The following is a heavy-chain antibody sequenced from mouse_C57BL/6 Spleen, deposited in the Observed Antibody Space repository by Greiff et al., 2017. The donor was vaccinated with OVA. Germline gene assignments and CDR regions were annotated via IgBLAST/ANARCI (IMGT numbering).Heavy chain of an antibody. CDR1: GYTFTSYW. CDR3: ARNPSYYGDY. V-gene: IGHV1-50*01. D-gene: IGHD1-1*01. CDR2: IDPSDSYT. Sequence: QVQLQQPGAELVKPGASVKLSCKASGYTFTSYWMQWVKQRPGQGLEWIGEIDPSDSYTNYNQKFKGKATLTVDTSSSTAYMQLSTLTSEDSAVYYCARNPSYYGDYWGQGTSVTVSS. J-gene: IGHJ4*01.